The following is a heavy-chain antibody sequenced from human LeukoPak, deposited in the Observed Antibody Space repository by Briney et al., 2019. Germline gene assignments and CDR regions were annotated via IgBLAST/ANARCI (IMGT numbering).Heavy chain of an antibody. J-gene: IGHJ6*03. CDR2: IYYSGST. CDR3: ARGHSSSWTIKNYYYYYMDV. D-gene: IGHD6-13*01. Sequence: PSETLSLTCTVSGGSISSYYWSWIRQPPGKGLEWIGYIYYSGSTNYNPSLKSRVTISVDTSKNQFSLKLSSVTAADTAVYYCARGHSSSWTIKNYYYYYMDVWGKGTTVTVSS. V-gene: IGHV4-59*01. CDR1: GGSISSYY.